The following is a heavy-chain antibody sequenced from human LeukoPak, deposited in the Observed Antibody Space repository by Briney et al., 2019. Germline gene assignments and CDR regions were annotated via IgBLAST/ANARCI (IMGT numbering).Heavy chain of an antibody. D-gene: IGHD6-13*01. CDR3: AISYGSSSSGPGY. Sequence: VASVTLSCTASGGTFSSYAISWVRQAPGQGLEWMGGIIPIVGTTNYAQKFQGRVTITADKSTSTAYMELSSLRSEDTAVYYCAISYGSSSSGPGYWGQGTLVTVSS. CDR1: GGTFSSYA. V-gene: IGHV1-69*06. J-gene: IGHJ4*02. CDR2: IIPIVGTT.